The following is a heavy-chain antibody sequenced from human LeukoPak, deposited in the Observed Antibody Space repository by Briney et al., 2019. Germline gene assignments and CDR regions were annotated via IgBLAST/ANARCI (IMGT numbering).Heavy chain of an antibody. CDR2: ISTDGGYT. V-gene: IGHV3-23*01. CDR1: GFTFSSSV. J-gene: IGHJ4*02. Sequence: QPGGSLRLSCAASGFTFSSSVMGWVRQAPGRGLECVSSISTDGGYTLYADPVKGRFTISRDNSRNTLYLQLNSLRAEDTALYYCAKAAGPTYYLDYWGQGTLVTVSS. CDR3: AKAAGPTYYLDY. D-gene: IGHD2/OR15-2a*01.